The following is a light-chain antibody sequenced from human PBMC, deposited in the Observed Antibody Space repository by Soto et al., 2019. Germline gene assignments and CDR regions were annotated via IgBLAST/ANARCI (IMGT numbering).Light chain of an antibody. CDR1: RSNIGAGYA. CDR3: QSYDTSLSASV. CDR2: DNT. J-gene: IGLJ2*01. V-gene: IGLV1-40*01. Sequence: QSVLTQPPSVSGAPGQRVTISCTGSRSNIGAGYAVHWYQQLPGTAPKLLIYDNTNRPSGVPDRFSPSESGTSASLAITGFQSEDEADYYCQSYDTSLSASVFGGGTKLTVL.